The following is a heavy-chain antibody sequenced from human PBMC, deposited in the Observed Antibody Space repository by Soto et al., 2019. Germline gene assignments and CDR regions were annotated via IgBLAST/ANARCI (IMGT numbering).Heavy chain of an antibody. CDR3: ATAKSSGWYYGMDV. V-gene: IGHV3-13*01. J-gene: IGHJ6*02. CDR1: GFTFSSYD. Sequence: GGSLRLSCAASGFTFSSYDMHWVRQATGKGLEWVSAIGTAGDTYYPGSVKGRFTISRENAKNSLYLQMNSLRAEDTVVYYCATAKSSGWYYGMDVWGQGTTVTVSS. D-gene: IGHD6-19*01. CDR2: IGTAGDT.